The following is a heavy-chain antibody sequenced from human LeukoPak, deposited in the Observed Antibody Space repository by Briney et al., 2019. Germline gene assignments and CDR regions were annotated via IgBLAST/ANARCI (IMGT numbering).Heavy chain of an antibody. CDR2: ITSTGGST. CDR3: AREVLPRMGDAFDI. D-gene: IGHD2-8*01. J-gene: IGHJ3*02. CDR1: GFTFSSYA. V-gene: IGHV3-23*01. Sequence: GGSLRLSCAASGFTFSSYAMSWVRQAPGKGLEWVSTITSTGGSTFYADSVKGRFTIFRDNPKKILYLQMKSLRAEDTAVYYCAREVLPRMGDAFDIWGQGTMVTVSS.